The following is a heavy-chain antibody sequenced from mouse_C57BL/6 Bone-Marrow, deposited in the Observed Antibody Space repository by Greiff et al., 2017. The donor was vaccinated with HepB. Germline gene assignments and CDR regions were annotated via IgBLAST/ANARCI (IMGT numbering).Heavy chain of an antibody. CDR2: ISSGSSTI. J-gene: IGHJ4*01. Sequence: EVQGVESGGGLVKPGGSLKLSCAASGFTFSDYGMHWVRQAPEKGLEWVAYISSGSSTIYYADTVKGRFTISRDNAKNTLFLQMTSLRSEDTAMYYCARRGYDGYPYYAMDYWGQGTSVTVSS. CDR3: ARRGYDGYPYYAMDY. D-gene: IGHD2-3*01. V-gene: IGHV5-17*01. CDR1: GFTFSDYG.